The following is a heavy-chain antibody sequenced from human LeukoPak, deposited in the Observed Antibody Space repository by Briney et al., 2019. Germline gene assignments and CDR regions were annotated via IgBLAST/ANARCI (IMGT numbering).Heavy chain of an antibody. CDR2: IYTSGST. J-gene: IGHJ3*02. Sequence: SETLSLTCTVSGGSISSYYWSWIRQPAGKGLEWIGRIYTSGSTNYNPSLKSRVTISVDTSKNQFSLKLSSVTAADTAVYYCARVSPYCSGGSCYLTAFDIWGQGTMVTVSS. CDR3: ARVSPYCSGGSCYLTAFDI. D-gene: IGHD2-15*01. V-gene: IGHV4-4*07. CDR1: GGSISSYY.